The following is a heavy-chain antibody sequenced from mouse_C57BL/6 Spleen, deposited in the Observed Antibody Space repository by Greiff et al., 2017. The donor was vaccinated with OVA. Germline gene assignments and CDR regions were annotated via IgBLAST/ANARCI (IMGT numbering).Heavy chain of an antibody. Sequence: QVQLQQPGAELVRPGSSVKLSCKASGYTFTSYWMHWVKQRPIQGLEWIGNIDPSDSETHYNQKFKDKATLTVDKSSSTAYMQLSSLTSEDSAVYYCARGGLGEFITTAVSYFDYWGQGTTLTVSS. CDR2: IDPSDSET. CDR3: ARGGLGEFITTAVSYFDY. D-gene: IGHD1-1*01. V-gene: IGHV1-52*01. CDR1: GYTFTSYW. J-gene: IGHJ2*01.